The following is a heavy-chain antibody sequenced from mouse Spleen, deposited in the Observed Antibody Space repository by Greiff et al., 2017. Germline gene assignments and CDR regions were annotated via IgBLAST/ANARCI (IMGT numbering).Heavy chain of an antibody. CDR3: ARIYSYYSYDVGYAMDY. CDR2: IYPGNSDT. V-gene: IGHV1-5*01. CDR1: GYSFTSYW. Sequence: VQLQQSGTVLARPGASVKMSCKASGYSFTSYWMHWVKQRPGQGLEWIGAIYPGNSDTSYNQKFKGKATLTADKSSSTAYMQLNSLTSEDSAVYFCARIYSYYSYDVGYAMDYWGQGTSVTVSS. D-gene: IGHD2-12*01. J-gene: IGHJ4*01.